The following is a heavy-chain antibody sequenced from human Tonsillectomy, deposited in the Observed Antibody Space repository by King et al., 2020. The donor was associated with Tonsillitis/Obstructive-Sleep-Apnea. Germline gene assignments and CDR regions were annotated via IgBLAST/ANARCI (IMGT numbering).Heavy chain of an antibody. CDR1: GGSISSSSYF. D-gene: IGHD6-19*01. CDR3: ARRNSGWLRAFAV. V-gene: IGHV4-39*01. Sequence: QLQESGPGLVKPSETLSLTCTVSGGSISSSSYFWGWIRQPPGKGLEWIGSVYYSGTTYYNPSLKSRVTISVDTSKNQFSLKLSSVTAADTAVYYCARRNSGWLRAFAVWGQGTMVTVSS. J-gene: IGHJ3*01. CDR2: VYYSGTT.